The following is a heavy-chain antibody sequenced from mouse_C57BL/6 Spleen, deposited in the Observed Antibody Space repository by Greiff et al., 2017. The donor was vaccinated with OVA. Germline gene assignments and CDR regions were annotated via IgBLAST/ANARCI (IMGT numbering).Heavy chain of an antibody. CDR1: GFTFSSYG. CDR3: ARQGADGVFDY. Sequence: EVKLMESGGDLVKPGGSLKLSCAASGFTFSSYGMSWVRQTPDKRLEWVATISSGGSYTYYPDSVKGRFTISRDNAKNTLYLQMSSRKSEDAAMDYCARQGADGVFDYWGQGTTLTVSS. J-gene: IGHJ2*01. V-gene: IGHV5-6*01. CDR2: ISSGGSYT.